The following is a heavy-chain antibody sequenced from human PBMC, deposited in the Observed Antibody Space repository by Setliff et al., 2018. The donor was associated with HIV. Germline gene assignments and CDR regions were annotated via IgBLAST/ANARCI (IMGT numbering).Heavy chain of an antibody. CDR3: TRAAYSRYFDL. D-gene: IGHD4-4*01. V-gene: IGHV3-49*04. CDR1: GFTFGDYA. CDR2: IRSKAYGGTT. Sequence: GGSLRLSCTASGFTFGDYAMSWVRQAPGKGLEWVGFIRSKAYGGTTEYAASVKGRFTISRDDSKSIAYLQMNSLKTEDTAVYYCTRAAYSRYFDLWGRGTLVTVSS. J-gene: IGHJ2*01.